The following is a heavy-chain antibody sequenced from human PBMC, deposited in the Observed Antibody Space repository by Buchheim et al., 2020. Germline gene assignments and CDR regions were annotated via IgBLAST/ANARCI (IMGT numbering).Heavy chain of an antibody. J-gene: IGHJ4*02. Sequence: VELVQSGTEVKKPGTSVKPSCKGSGYIFTSFTMHWVRQAPGQGLEWMGWINPGSEKTKYSQKFHDRITITRDIAADTAYMELSGLRAEDTAVYFCARGWFGDYWSQGTL. CDR1: GYIFTSFT. CDR2: INPGSEKT. V-gene: IGHV1-3*01. D-gene: IGHD3-10*01. CDR3: ARGWFGDY.